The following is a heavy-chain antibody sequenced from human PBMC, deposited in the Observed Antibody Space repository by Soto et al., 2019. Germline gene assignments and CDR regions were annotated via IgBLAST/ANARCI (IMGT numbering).Heavy chain of an antibody. CDR3: ARGGRYYGSGRYLWFDP. CDR1: GFTVSSNY. CDR2: IYSGGST. J-gene: IGHJ5*02. V-gene: IGHV3-53*04. D-gene: IGHD3-10*01. Sequence: EVQLVESGGGLVQPGGSLRLSCAASGFTVSSNYMSWVRQAPGKGLEWVSVIYSGGSTYYADSVKGRFTISRHNSKNTLYLQMNSLRAEDTAVYYCARGGRYYGSGRYLWFDPWGQGTLVTVSS.